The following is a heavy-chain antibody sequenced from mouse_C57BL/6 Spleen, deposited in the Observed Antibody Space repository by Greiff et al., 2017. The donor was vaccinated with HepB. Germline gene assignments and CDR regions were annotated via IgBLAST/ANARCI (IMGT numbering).Heavy chain of an antibody. D-gene: IGHD2-3*01. CDR3: ARGDGRAMDY. Sequence: QVQLKQSGAELVRPGTSVKVSCKASGYAFTNYLIEWVKQRPGQGLEWIGVINPGSGGTNYNEKFKGKATLTADKSSSTAYMQLSSLTSEDSAVYFCARGDGRAMDYWGQGTSVTVSS. J-gene: IGHJ4*01. CDR1: GYAFTNYL. CDR2: INPGSGGT. V-gene: IGHV1-54*01.